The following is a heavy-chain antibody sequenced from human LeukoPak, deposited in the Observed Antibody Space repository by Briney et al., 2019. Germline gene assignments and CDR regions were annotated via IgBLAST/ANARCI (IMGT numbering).Heavy chain of an antibody. J-gene: IGHJ3*02. CDR2: ISGSGGST. Sequence: PGGSLRLSCAASGFTFSSYAMSWVRQAPGKGLEWVSAISGSGGSTYYADSVKGRFTISRDNSKNTLYLQMNSLRAEDTAVYYCATLAIVVVPAARDHDAFDIWGQGTMVTVSS. CDR3: ATLAIVVVPAARDHDAFDI. D-gene: IGHD2-2*01. V-gene: IGHV3-23*01. CDR1: GFTFSSYA.